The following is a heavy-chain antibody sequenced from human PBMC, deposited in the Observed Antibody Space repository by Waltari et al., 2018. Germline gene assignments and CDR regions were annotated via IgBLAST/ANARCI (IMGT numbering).Heavy chain of an antibody. J-gene: IGHJ6*02. CDR1: GYTFTGYS. CDR3: ATILWSGYDYGMDV. CDR2: INPNSGGT. V-gene: IGHV1-2*02. D-gene: IGHD3-3*01. Sequence: QVQLVQSGAEVKKPGASVKVSCKASGYTFTGYSIHWVRPAPGQGLEWMGWINPNSGGTNYAQKFQGRVTMTRDTSISTAYMELSRLRSDDTAVYYCATILWSGYDYGMDVWGQGTTVTVSS.